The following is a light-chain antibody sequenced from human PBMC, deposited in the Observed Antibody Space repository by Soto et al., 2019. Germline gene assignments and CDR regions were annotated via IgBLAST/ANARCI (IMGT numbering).Light chain of an antibody. V-gene: IGLV2-11*01. Sequence: QSALTQPRSVSGSPGQSVTVSCTGTSSDVGGYNYVSWYQNHPGKAPKLIVYDVTQRPSGIPDRFSGSKSGNTASLTISGLQPDDEADDHCCSYADNYFYGFGSGTKGTVL. CDR3: CSYADNYFYG. CDR1: SSDVGGYNY. J-gene: IGLJ1*01. CDR2: DVT.